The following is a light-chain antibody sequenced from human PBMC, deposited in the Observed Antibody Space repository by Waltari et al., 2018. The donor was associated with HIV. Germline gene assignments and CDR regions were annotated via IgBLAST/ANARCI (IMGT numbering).Light chain of an antibody. CDR2: RNN. V-gene: IGLV1-44*01. Sequence: QSVLTQSPSASGTPGQRVTISCSGSGSNIGSNTVHWYQQVPGMAPKLLIYRNNRRPSGVPDRFSGSKSGASASLAISGLQSEDEADYYCAAWDDSLNGPVFGGGTRLTVL. J-gene: IGLJ2*01. CDR1: GSNIGSNT. CDR3: AAWDDSLNGPV.